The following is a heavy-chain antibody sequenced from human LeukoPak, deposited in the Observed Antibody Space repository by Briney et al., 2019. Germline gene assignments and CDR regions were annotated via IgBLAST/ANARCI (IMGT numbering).Heavy chain of an antibody. J-gene: IGHJ6*03. CDR3: ARAPISGSYSQYFYMDV. Sequence: PGGTLRLSCAASGFTFNTYGMTWVRQAPGRGLEWVSGITWNSDIKAYADAVKGRFTVSRDNAKNSLYLQMNSLRSDDTALYYCARAPISGSYSQYFYMDVWGKGTTVTISS. V-gene: IGHV3-20*04. D-gene: IGHD3-10*01. CDR1: GFTFNTYG. CDR2: ITWNSDIK.